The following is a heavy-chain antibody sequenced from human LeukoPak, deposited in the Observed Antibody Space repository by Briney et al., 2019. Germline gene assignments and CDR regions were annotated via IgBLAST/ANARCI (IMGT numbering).Heavy chain of an antibody. CDR3: ARGRWPRV. Sequence: ASVKVSCKASGGTFSSYAISWVRQAPGQGLEWMGWMNPNSGNTGYAQKFQGRVTMTRNTSISTAYMELSSLRSEDTAVYYCARGRWPRVWGQGTLVTVSS. D-gene: IGHD5-24*01. CDR1: GGTFSSYA. V-gene: IGHV1-8*02. CDR2: MNPNSGNT. J-gene: IGHJ4*02.